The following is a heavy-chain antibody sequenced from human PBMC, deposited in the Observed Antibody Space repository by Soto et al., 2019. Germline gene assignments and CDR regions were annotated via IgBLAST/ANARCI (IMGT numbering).Heavy chain of an antibody. CDR2: ISSSSSYI. CDR3: ARGYHYYDSSGYDKWDAFDI. V-gene: IGHV3-21*01. Sequence: GGSLRLSCAASGFTFSSYSMNWVRQAPGKGLEWVSSISSSSSYIYYADSVKGRFTISRDNAKNSLYLQMNSLRAEDTAVYYCARGYHYYDSSGYDKWDAFDIWGQGTMVTVS. D-gene: IGHD3-22*01. CDR1: GFTFSSYS. J-gene: IGHJ3*02.